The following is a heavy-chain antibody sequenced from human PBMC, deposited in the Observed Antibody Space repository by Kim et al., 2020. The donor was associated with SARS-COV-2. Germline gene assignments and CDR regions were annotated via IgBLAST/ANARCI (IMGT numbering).Heavy chain of an antibody. CDR1: GFTFNRYA. Sequence: GGSLRLSCVVSGFTFNRYAMNWVRQVPGKRLEWVSGISVSVDSTNYADSVKGRFTISRDNSKNTLYLQMNSLRAEDTAVYYCANTPGWLTVYYFDYWGQGTLVTVAS. CDR2: ISVSVDST. CDR3: ANTPGWLTVYYFDY. J-gene: IGHJ4*02. D-gene: IGHD3-22*01. V-gene: IGHV3-23*01.